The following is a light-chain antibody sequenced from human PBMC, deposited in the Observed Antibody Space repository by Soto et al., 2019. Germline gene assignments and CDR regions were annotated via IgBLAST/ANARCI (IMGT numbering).Light chain of an antibody. CDR3: QQYNSYSPT. CDR2: DAS. V-gene: IGKV1-5*01. CDR1: QSISSW. J-gene: IGKJ1*01. Sequence: DIHITQSPSTLSASVGDRVTITCRASQSISSWLVWYQQKPGKAPKLLIYDASSLESGVPSRFSGSGSGTEFTLTISSLQPDDFATYYCQQYNSYSPTFGQGTKVDIK.